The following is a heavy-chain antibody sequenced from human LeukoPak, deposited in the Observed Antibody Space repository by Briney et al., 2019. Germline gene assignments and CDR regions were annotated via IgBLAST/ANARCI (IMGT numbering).Heavy chain of an antibody. D-gene: IGHD6-6*01. CDR3: ARESYAARWD. Sequence: PGGSLRLSCAASGFTFSNYWMSWVRQAPGKGLEWVANIKQDGSQKYYVGSVKGRFTISRDNANNLLYLQMHSLRAEDTAVYYCARESYAARWDWGQGTLVTVSS. J-gene: IGHJ4*02. CDR1: GFTFSNYW. CDR2: IKQDGSQK. V-gene: IGHV3-7*01.